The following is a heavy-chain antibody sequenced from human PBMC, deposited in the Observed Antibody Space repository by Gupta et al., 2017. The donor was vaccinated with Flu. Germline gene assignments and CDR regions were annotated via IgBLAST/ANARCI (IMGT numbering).Heavy chain of an antibody. V-gene: IGHV1-2*02. J-gene: IGHJ4*02. CDR1: TFTGYF. Sequence: TFTGYFMHWVRQAPGQGLEWMGWINPNSGGTNYAQKFQGRVTMTRDTSISTAYMELSRLRSDDTAVYYCARGPNSSSYLDYWGQGTLVTVSS. CDR2: INPNSGGT. CDR3: ARGPNSSSYLDY. D-gene: IGHD6-6*01.